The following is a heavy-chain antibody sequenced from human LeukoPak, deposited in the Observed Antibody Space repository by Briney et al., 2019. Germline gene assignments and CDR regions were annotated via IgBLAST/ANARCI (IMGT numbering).Heavy chain of an antibody. CDR1: GGTFSSYA. Sequence: ASVKVSCKASGGTFSSYAISWVRQAPGQGLEWMGGIIPIFGTANYAQKFQGRVTITADESTSTAYMELSSLRSEDTAVYYCARDHGSSGYYFGYYYYGMDVWGQGTTVTVSS. CDR3: ARDHGSSGYYFGYYYYGMDV. J-gene: IGHJ6*02. D-gene: IGHD3-22*01. V-gene: IGHV1-69*13. CDR2: IIPIFGTA.